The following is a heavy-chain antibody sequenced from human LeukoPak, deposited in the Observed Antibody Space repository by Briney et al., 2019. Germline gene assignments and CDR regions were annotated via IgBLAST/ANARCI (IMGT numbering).Heavy chain of an antibody. V-gene: IGHV6-1*01. CDR1: GDSVSSNSAA. CDR3: ARVGFYDSSGYLHYYFDY. J-gene: IGHJ4*02. Sequence: SQTLSLTCAISGDSVSSNSAAWNWIRQSPSRGLEWLGRTYYRSKWYNDYAVSVKSRITINPDTSKNQFSLQLNSVTPEDTAVYYCARVGFYDSSGYLHYYFDYWGQGTLVTVSS. D-gene: IGHD3-22*01. CDR2: TYYRSKWYN.